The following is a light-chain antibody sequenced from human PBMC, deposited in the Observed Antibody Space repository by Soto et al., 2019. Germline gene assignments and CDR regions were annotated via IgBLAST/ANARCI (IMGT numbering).Light chain of an antibody. CDR3: SSYTTSIPV. CDR1: SSDVGGYNY. CDR2: EVS. J-gene: IGLJ2*01. Sequence: QSALTQPASVSGSPRQSITISCTGTSSDVGGYNYVSWYQQHPGKAPKLMIYEVSNRPSGVSNRFSGSKSGNTASLTSSGLQAEDEAYDYCSSYTTSIPVFGGGTKVTVL. V-gene: IGLV2-14*01.